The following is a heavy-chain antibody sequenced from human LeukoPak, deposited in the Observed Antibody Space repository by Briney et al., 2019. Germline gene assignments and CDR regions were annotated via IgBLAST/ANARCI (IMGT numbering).Heavy chain of an antibody. CDR3: ARDMVRGVGWFDP. Sequence: SETLSLTCTVSGGSISSYYWSWIRQPPGKGLEWIGYIYYSGSTNYNPSLKSRVTISVEESKNQFSLKLSSVTAADTAVYYCARDMVRGVGWFDPWGQGTLVTVSS. D-gene: IGHD3-10*01. CDR1: GGSISSYY. V-gene: IGHV4-59*12. J-gene: IGHJ5*02. CDR2: IYYSGST.